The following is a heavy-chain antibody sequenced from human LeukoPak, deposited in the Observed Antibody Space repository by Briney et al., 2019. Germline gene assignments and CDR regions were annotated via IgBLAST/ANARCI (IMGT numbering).Heavy chain of an antibody. J-gene: IGHJ5*02. Sequence: GGSLRLSCAASGFTFSSYAMHWVRQAPGKGLEWVAVISYDGSNKYYADSVKGRFTISRDNSKNTLYLQMNSLRAEDTAVYYCARRSIAARYNWFDPWGQGTLVTVSS. D-gene: IGHD6-6*01. CDR1: GFTFSSYA. CDR2: ISYDGSNK. V-gene: IGHV3-30-3*01. CDR3: ARRSIAARYNWFDP.